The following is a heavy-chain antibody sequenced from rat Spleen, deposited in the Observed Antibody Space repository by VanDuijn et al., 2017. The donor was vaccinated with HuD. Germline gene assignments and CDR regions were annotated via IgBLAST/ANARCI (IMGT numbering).Heavy chain of an antibody. D-gene: IGHD1-4*01. J-gene: IGHJ1*01. CDR2: IIYDGSRT. Sequence: EVQLVESGGGLVQPGKSLKLSCAASGFTFSDYHMAWVRQAPKKGLEWVATIIYDGSRTYYRDSVKGRFTISRDNAKSTLYLQMNSLRSEDTATYYCARPPGAYYWYFDFWGPGTMVTVSS. CDR1: GFTFSDYH. CDR3: ARPPGAYYWYFDF. V-gene: IGHV5-7*01.